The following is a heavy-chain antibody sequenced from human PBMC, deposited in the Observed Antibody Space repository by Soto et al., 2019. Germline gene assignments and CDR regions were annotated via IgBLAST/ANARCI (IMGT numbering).Heavy chain of an antibody. J-gene: IGHJ4*02. D-gene: IGHD2-2*01. CDR1: GGTFSSYT. CDR2: IIPILGIA. Sequence: SVKVSCKASGGTFSSYTISWVRQAPGQGLEWMGRIIPILGIANYAQKFQGRVTITADKSTSTAYMELSSLRSEDTAVYYCARDRTSAGYCSSTSCFPYFDYWGQGTLVTVSS. V-gene: IGHV1-69*04. CDR3: ARDRTSAGYCSSTSCFPYFDY.